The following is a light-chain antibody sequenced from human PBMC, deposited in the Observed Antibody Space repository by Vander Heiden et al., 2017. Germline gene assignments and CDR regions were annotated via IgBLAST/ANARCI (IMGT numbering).Light chain of an antibody. Sequence: EIVLTQSPATLSLSPGERATLSCRASQSISSYLAWYQQKPGQAPRLLIYDAFNRATGIPARLSASGSETDFTLTISSLEPEDFAVYYCQQGSNRPLAFGGGTMVEIK. J-gene: IGKJ4*01. CDR3: QQGSNRPLA. CDR1: QSISSY. CDR2: DAF. V-gene: IGKV3-11*01.